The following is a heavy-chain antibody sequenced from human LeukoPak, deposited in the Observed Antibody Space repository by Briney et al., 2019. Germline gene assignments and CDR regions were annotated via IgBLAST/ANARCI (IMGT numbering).Heavy chain of an antibody. Sequence: PGGSLRLSCAASGFTFSSYSMNWVRQAPGKGLEWVSSISSSSSYVYYADSLKGRFTISRDNAKNSLYLQMNSLRAEDTAVYYCARDPAGSGLFDYWGQGTLVTVSS. J-gene: IGHJ4*02. V-gene: IGHV3-21*01. CDR1: GFTFSSYS. CDR2: ISSSSSYV. CDR3: ARDPAGSGLFDY. D-gene: IGHD1-26*01.